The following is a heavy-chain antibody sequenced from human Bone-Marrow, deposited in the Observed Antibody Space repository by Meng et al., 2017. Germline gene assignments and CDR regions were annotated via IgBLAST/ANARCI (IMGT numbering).Heavy chain of an antibody. Sequence: GASVKKPRAYVRVAWKAIGYTLSSNAMHWERQPPEQRIEWMGWINAGNGNTKYAQKLRGRVTITRDTYASTAYMWPSSLRSEDTAVDYCAADATSESWGVDENWGQGTLVTVSS. V-gene: IGHV1-3*01. CDR2: INAGNGNT. J-gene: IGHJ4*02. D-gene: IGHD3-16*01. CDR3: AADATSESWGVDEN. CDR1: GYTLSSNA.